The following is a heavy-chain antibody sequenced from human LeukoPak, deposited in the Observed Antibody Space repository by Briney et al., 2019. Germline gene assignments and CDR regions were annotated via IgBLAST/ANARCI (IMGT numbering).Heavy chain of an antibody. CDR1: GGSFSGYY. Sequence: PSETLSLTCAVYGGSFSGYYWSWIRQPPGKGLEWIGEINHSGSNNYNPSLKSRVTISVDTSKNQFSLKLSSVTAADTAVYYCARHKGRGYSRYNWFDPWGQGTLVTVSS. V-gene: IGHV4-34*01. J-gene: IGHJ5*02. CDR3: ARHKGRGYSRYNWFDP. D-gene: IGHD5-18*01. CDR2: INHSGSN.